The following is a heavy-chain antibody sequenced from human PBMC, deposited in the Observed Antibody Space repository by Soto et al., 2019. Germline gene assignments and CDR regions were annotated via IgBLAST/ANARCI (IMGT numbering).Heavy chain of an antibody. CDR1: GFTFGEYA. J-gene: IGHJ4*02. CDR2: IKSKTDGGTT. Sequence: GSLRLSCTASGFTFGEYAMSWFRQAPGKGLEWVGRIKSKTDGGTTDYAAPVKGRFTISRDDSKNTLYLQMNSLKTEDTAVYYCTTDPVTMIVVVPSSGWGQGTLVTVSS. D-gene: IGHD3-22*01. V-gene: IGHV3-15*01. CDR3: TTDPVTMIVVVPSSG.